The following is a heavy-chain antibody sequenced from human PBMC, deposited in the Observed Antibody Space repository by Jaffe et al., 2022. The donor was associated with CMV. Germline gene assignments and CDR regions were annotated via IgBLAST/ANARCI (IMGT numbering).Heavy chain of an antibody. Sequence: EVQLVESGGGLIQPGGSLRLSCAASGFTVSSNYMSWVRQAPGKGLEWVSLTFSSGFTYYADSVKGRFTISRDNSQNTLILQMSSLRAEDTGVYYCARDTTGFRTGYYTGIDVWGQGTTVTVSS. J-gene: IGHJ6*02. CDR3: ARDTTGFRTGYYTGIDV. V-gene: IGHV3-53*01. CDR2: TFSSGFT. CDR1: GFTVSSNY. D-gene: IGHD6-19*01.